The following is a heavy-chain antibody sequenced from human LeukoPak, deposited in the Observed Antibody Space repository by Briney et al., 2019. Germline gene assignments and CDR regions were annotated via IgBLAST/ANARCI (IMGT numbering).Heavy chain of an antibody. CDR3: ARGSIAAAGTIYYFDY. CDR1: GGSISSSSYY. CDR2: IYYSGST. J-gene: IGHJ4*02. Sequence: PSETLSLTCTVSGGSISSSSYYWGWIRQPPGKGLEWIGSIYYSGSTYYNPSLKSRVTISVDTSKNQFSLKLSSVTAADTAVYYCARGSIAAAGTIYYFDYWGQGTLVTVSS. D-gene: IGHD6-13*01. V-gene: IGHV4-39*01.